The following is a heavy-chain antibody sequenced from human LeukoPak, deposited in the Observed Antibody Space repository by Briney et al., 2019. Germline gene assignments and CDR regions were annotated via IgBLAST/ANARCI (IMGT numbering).Heavy chain of an antibody. V-gene: IGHV3-7*01. D-gene: IGHD6-19*01. CDR1: GFSFSSNC. CDR3: AKSQVLAVAGIGWFDP. CDR2: IKEDGNEI. J-gene: IGHJ5*02. Sequence: GGSLRLSCAVSGFSFSSNCMSWVRQAPGKGLEGVAKIKEDGNEIYYVDSVKGRFTISRDKTKNSLFLQMNSLRAEDTAVYYCAKSQVLAVAGIGWFDPWGQGTLVTVTS.